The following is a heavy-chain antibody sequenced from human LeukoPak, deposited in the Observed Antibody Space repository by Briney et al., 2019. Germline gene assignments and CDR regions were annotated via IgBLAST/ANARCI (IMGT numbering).Heavy chain of an antibody. J-gene: IGHJ6*02. CDR2: IYYSGST. CDR3: AIGTVTTSALYYYYGMDV. D-gene: IGHD4-17*01. V-gene: IGHV4-59*08. CDR1: GGSISSYY. Sequence: SETLSLTCTVSGGSISSYYWSWIRQPPGKGLEWIGYIYYSGSTNYNPSLKSRVTISVDTSKNQFSLKLSSVTAADTAVYYCAIGTVTTSALYYYYGMDVWGQGTTVTVSS.